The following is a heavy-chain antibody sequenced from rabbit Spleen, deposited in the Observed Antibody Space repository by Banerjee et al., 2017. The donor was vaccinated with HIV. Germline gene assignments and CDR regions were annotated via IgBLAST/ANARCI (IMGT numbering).Heavy chain of an antibody. V-gene: IGHV1S40*01. J-gene: IGHJ6*01. CDR3: ARDTSSSFSSYGMDL. Sequence: QSLEESGGDLVKPGASLTLTCTASGVSFSVSSYICWVRQAPGKGLEWIACIETGSSDFTYYASWAKGRFTISKTSSTTVTLQVTSLTAADTATYFCARDTSSSFSSYGMDLWGPGTLVTVS. D-gene: IGHD1-1*01. CDR1: GVSFSVSSY. CDR2: IETGSSDFT.